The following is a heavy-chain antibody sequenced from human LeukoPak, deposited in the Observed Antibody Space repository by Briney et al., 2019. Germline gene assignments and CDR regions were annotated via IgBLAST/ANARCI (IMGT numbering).Heavy chain of an antibody. CDR3: AGVTGGFFNWFDP. CDR1: GGAFSSYA. CDR2: IIPILGIA. J-gene: IGHJ5*02. Sequence: SVKVSCKASGGAFSSYAISWVRQAPGQGLEWMGRIIPILGIANYAQKFQGRVTITADKSTSTAYMELSSLRSEDTAVYYCAGVTGGFFNWFDPWGQGTLVTVSS. D-gene: IGHD2-8*02. V-gene: IGHV1-69*04.